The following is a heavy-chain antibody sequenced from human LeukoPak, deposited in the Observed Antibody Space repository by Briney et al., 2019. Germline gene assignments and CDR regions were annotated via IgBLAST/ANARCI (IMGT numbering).Heavy chain of an antibody. CDR1: GFNFSSYS. Sequence: GGSLRLSWAASGFNFSSYSMSWVRQAPGKGLEWVSYISSSSSTIYYADSVKGRFTISRDNAKNSLYLQMNSLRDEDTAVYYCARDLWSGYSSSISCYGSGSMDVWGQGTTVTVSS. CDR2: ISSSSSTI. D-gene: IGHD2-2*01. V-gene: IGHV3-48*02. J-gene: IGHJ6*02. CDR3: ARDLWSGYSSSISCYGSGSMDV.